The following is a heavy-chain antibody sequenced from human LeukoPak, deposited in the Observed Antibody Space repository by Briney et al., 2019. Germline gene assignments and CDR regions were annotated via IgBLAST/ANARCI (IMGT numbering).Heavy chain of an antibody. D-gene: IGHD3-3*01. Sequence: GGSLRLSCAASGFTFSSYAMSWVRQAPGKGLEWVSAISGSGGSTYYADSVKGRFTISRDNSKNTLYLQMNSLRAEDTAVYYCASRGITIFGVAHYTPYYFDYWGQGTLVTVSS. V-gene: IGHV3-23*01. J-gene: IGHJ4*02. CDR1: GFTFSSYA. CDR2: ISGSGGST. CDR3: ASRGITIFGVAHYTPYYFDY.